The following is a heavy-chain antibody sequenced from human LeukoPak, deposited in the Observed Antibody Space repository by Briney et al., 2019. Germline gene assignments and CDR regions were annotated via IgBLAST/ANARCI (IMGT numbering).Heavy chain of an antibody. J-gene: IGHJ4*02. CDR2: INHSGST. CDR1: GGSFSGYY. Sequence: KPSETLSLTCAVYGGSFSGYYWSWIRQPPGKGLEWIREINHSGSTNYNPSLKSRVTISVDTSKNQFSLKLSSVTAADTAVYYCASLGHYSSGDWGQGTLVTVSS. D-gene: IGHD6-19*01. CDR3: ASLGHYSSGD. V-gene: IGHV4-34*01.